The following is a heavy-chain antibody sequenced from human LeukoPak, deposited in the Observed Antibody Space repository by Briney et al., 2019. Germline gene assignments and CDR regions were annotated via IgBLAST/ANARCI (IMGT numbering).Heavy chain of an antibody. CDR2: IYYSGNT. V-gene: IGHV4-39*01. D-gene: IGHD6-13*01. CDR3: ARRGISGWFDP. J-gene: IGHJ5*02. Sequence: SETLSLTCTVSGGSISSNHYYWGWIRQPPGKGLKWIGTIYYSGNTYYNPSLKFRVTMSVDTSKNQFSLNLSSVNAADTAVYYCARRGISGWFDPWGQGTLVTVSS. CDR1: GGSISSNHYY.